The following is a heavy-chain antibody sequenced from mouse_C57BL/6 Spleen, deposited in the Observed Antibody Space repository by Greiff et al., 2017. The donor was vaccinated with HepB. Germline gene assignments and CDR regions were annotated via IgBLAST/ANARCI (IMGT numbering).Heavy chain of an antibody. Sequence: VQLKESGGGLVKPGGSLKLSCAASGFTFSSYAMSWVRQTPEKRLEWVATISDGGSYTYYPDNVKGRFTISRDNAKSNLYLQMSHLKSEDTAMYYCARGGGNYYFDYWGQGTTLTVSS. J-gene: IGHJ2*01. V-gene: IGHV5-4*01. D-gene: IGHD2-1*01. CDR3: ARGGGNYYFDY. CDR1: GFTFSSYA. CDR2: ISDGGSYT.